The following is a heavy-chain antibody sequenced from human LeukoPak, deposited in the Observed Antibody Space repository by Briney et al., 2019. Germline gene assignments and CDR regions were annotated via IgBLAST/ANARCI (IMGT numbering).Heavy chain of an antibody. Sequence: SETPSLTCAVYGGSFSGYYWSWIRQPPGKGLEWIGEINHSGSTNYNPSLKSRVTISVDTSKNQFSLKLSSVTAADTAVYYCARGGDYVWGSYRNRKTYFDYWGQGTLVTVSS. CDR3: ARGGDYVWGSYRNRKTYFDY. CDR1: GGSFSGYY. J-gene: IGHJ4*02. D-gene: IGHD3-16*02. V-gene: IGHV4-34*01. CDR2: INHSGST.